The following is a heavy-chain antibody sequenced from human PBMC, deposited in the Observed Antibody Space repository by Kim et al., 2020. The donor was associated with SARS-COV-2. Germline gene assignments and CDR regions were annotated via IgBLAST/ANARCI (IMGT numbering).Heavy chain of an antibody. D-gene: IGHD2-2*01. V-gene: IGHV1-69*13. CDR3: ARDLGLVVPAANPFGYYGMDV. CDR2: IIPIFGTA. Sequence: SVKVSCKASGGTFSSYAISWVRQAPGQGLEWMGGIIPIFGTANYAQKFQGRVTITADESTSTAYMELSSLRSEDTAVYYCARDLGLVVPAANPFGYYGMDVWGQGTTVTVSS. J-gene: IGHJ6*02. CDR1: GGTFSSYA.